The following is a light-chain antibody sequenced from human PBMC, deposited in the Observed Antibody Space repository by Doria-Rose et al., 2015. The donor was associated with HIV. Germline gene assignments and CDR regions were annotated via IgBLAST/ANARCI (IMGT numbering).Light chain of an antibody. CDR2: AAS. J-gene: IGKJ5*01. CDR3: QQSNSFPIT. Sequence: QVTQSPSSVSASVGDIVTIPCRASEAISSWLVWYQQKPGKAPKVLIYAASTLQSGVPSRFSGSGFGTDFTLTISNLQPEDFATYYCQQSNSFPITFGQGTRLEIK. CDR1: EAISSW. V-gene: IGKV1-12*01.